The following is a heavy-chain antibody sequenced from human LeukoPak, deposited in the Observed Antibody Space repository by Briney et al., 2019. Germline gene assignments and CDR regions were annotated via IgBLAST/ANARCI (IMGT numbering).Heavy chain of an antibody. D-gene: IGHD2-2*02. CDR3: ARANQLLYGPDAFDI. Sequence: SGTLSLTCAVYGGSFSGYYWSWIRQPPGKGLEWIGEINHSGSTNYNPSLKSRVTISVDTSKNQFSLKLSSVTAGDTAVYYCARANQLLYGPDAFDIWGRGTMVTVSS. CDR2: INHSGST. V-gene: IGHV4-34*01. J-gene: IGHJ3*02. CDR1: GGSFSGYY.